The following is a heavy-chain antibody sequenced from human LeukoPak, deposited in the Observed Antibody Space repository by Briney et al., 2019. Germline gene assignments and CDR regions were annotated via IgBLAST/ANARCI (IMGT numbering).Heavy chain of an antibody. CDR1: GGSISSYY. CDR3: ARQVGYYDRNYYYGMDV. J-gene: IGHJ6*02. V-gene: IGHV4-59*08. Sequence: SETLSLTCTVSGGSISSYYWSWIRQPPGKGLEWIGYIYYSGSTNYNPSLKSRVTISVDTSKNQFSLKLSSVTAANTAVYYCARQVGYYDRNYYYGMDVWGQGTTVTVSS. CDR2: IYYSGST. D-gene: IGHD3-22*01.